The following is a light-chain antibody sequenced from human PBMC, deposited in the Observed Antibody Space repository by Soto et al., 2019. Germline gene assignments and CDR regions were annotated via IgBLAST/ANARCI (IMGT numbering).Light chain of an antibody. CDR1: QSISSW. V-gene: IGKV1-5*03. CDR3: QQYNSYPLT. J-gene: IGKJ1*01. Sequence: DIQMTQSPSTLSASVGYRFTITCRASQSISSWLAWYQQKPGKAPKLLIYKASSLESGVPSTFSGSGSGTEFTLTISSLQPDDSATYYCQQYNSYPLTFGQGTTVDIK. CDR2: KAS.